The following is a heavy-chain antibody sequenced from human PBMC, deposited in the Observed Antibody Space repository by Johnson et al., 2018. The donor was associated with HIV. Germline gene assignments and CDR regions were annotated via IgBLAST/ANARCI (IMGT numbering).Heavy chain of an antibody. Sequence: VLLLESGGGVVRPGGSLRLSCAASGFTFDDYGMSWVRQVPGKGLEWVSGINWSGISTGYADSVKGRFTISRDNAKNSLYLQLNSLRVEDTALYYCARGFSSGYNDAFDIWGQGTVVTVSS. CDR1: GFTFDDYG. J-gene: IGHJ3*02. CDR3: ARGFSSGYNDAFDI. CDR2: INWSGIST. V-gene: IGHV3-20*04. D-gene: IGHD3-22*01.